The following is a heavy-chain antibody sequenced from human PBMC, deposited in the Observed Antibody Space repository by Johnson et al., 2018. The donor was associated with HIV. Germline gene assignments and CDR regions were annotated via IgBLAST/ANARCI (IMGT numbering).Heavy chain of an antibody. Sequence: VQLVESGGGLVQPGGSLRLSCAASGFTFSSYGMHWVRQDPGKGLEWVAFIRYDGSNKYYAESVKGRFTISRDNSKNTLYLQMNSLRAEDTAVYYCARDRSGRGVPIYWGQGTMVTVSS. CDR1: GFTFSSYG. CDR2: IRYDGSNK. J-gene: IGHJ3*01. V-gene: IGHV3-30*02. CDR3: ARDRSGRGVPIY. D-gene: IGHD3-10*01.